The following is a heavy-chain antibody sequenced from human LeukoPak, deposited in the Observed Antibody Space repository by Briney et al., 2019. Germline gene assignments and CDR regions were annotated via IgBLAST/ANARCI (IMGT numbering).Heavy chain of an antibody. CDR1: GGSVNSHY. CDR2: IYYTGSA. V-gene: IGHV4-59*08. J-gene: IGHJ4*02. Sequence: SETLSLTCTVSGGSVNSHYWSWIRQPPGKGQELIGFIYYTGSASNNPSLKSRVTISVDTSKNQFSLKLRSVTAADTAVYYCARHFGTWGQGTLVTVSS. CDR3: ARHFGT. D-gene: IGHD3/OR15-3a*01.